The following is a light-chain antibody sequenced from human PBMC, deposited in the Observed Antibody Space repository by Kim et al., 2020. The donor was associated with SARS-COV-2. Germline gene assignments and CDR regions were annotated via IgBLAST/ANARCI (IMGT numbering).Light chain of an antibody. Sequence: GQRVTNSCSGSSSNLGSNYVYRYQQLPGTAPKLLIYRNNQRPSGVPDRFSGSKSGTSASLAISGLRSEDEADYYCAAWDDSLSGGVFGGGTQLTVL. J-gene: IGLJ2*01. CDR2: RNN. V-gene: IGLV1-47*01. CDR3: AAWDDSLSGGV. CDR1: SSNLGSNY.